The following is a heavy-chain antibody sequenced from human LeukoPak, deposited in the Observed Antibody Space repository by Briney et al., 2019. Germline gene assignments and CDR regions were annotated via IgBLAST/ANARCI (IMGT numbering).Heavy chain of an antibody. CDR1: GFTFSSYG. CDR3: AKFSGWYDY. J-gene: IGHJ4*02. D-gene: IGHD6-19*01. Sequence: PGGSLRLSCAASGFTFSSYGMHWVRQAPGKGLEWVAVISYDGSNKYYADSVKGRFTISRDNSKNTLYLQMNSLRADDTAVYYCAKFSGWYDYWGQGTLVTVSS. CDR2: ISYDGSNK. V-gene: IGHV3-30*18.